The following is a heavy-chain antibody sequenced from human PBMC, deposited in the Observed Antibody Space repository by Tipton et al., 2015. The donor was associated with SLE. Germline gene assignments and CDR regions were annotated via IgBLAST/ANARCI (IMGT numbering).Heavy chain of an antibody. D-gene: IGHD1-26*01. Sequence: QSGPEVKKPGASVKVSCKASGYTFTSYGISWVRQAPGQGLEWMGGIIPIFGTANYAQKFQGRVTITADESTSTAYMELSSLRSEDTAVYYCARDGVGAARGYAFDIWGQGTMVTVSS. CDR2: IIPIFGTA. CDR1: GYTFTSYG. CDR3: ARDGVGAARGYAFDI. J-gene: IGHJ3*02. V-gene: IGHV1-69*13.